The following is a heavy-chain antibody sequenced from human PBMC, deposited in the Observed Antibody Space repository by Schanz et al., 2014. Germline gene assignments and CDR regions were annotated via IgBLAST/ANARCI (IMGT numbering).Heavy chain of an antibody. V-gene: IGHV3-30*03. Sequence: QVQLVESGGGVVQPGRSLRLSCAASGFTFSNFGLHWVRQAPGKGLNWVAVISSDGTNKYYADSVQGRFTLSKDFSKDKLYRQLTSLRPEDTDVYDCARLATSKSRLGDAVDIWGQGTMVTVSS. CDR2: ISSDGTNK. J-gene: IGHJ3*02. CDR1: GFTFSNFG. D-gene: IGHD6-6*01. CDR3: ARLATSKSRLGDAVDI.